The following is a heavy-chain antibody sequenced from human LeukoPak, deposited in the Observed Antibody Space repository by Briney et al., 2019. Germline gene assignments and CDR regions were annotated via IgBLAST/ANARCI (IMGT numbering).Heavy chain of an antibody. CDR2: ISYDGSNK. CDR1: GFTFNSYA. V-gene: IGHV3-30-3*01. CDR3: ETYNGI. J-gene: IGHJ4*02. D-gene: IGHD3-10*01. Sequence: GGSLRLSCAASGFTFNSYAMHWVRQATGKGLEWVAVISYDGSNKYYADSVKGRFTISRDNSKNTLYLQMNSLRAEDTAVYYCETYNGIWGQGTLVTVSS.